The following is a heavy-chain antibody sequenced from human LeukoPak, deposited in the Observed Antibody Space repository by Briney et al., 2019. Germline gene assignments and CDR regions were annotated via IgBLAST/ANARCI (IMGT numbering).Heavy chain of an antibody. CDR2: IYYSGST. D-gene: IGHD6-6*01. CDR1: GGSISSYY. V-gene: IGHV4-59*08. J-gene: IGHJ4*02. Sequence: PSETLSLTCTVSGGSISSYYWSWIRQPPGKGLEWIGYIYYSGSTNYNPSLKSRVTISVDTSKNQFSLKLSSVTAADTAVYYCAGSIAATAPASLIDYWGQGTLVTVSS. CDR3: AGSIAATAPASLIDY.